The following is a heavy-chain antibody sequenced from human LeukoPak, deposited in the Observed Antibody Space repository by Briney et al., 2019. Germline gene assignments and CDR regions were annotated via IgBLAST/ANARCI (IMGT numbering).Heavy chain of an antibody. CDR3: AKMNYASDGFFDF. Sequence: GGSLRLSCAASGVTFSSYAMNWVRQAPGMGLEWVSGIWGNGDSTYYTDSVKGRFTISRDNSKNTLYLQMNSLRVEDTAAYYCAKMNYASDGFFDFWGQGTLVTVSS. V-gene: IGHV3-23*01. CDR2: IWGNGDST. D-gene: IGHD5-24*01. J-gene: IGHJ4*02. CDR1: GVTFSSYA.